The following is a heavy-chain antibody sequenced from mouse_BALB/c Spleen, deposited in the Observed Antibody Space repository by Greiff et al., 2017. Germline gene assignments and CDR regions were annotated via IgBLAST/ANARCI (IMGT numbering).Heavy chain of an antibody. CDR1: GFTFSSFG. D-gene: IGHD1-1*01. V-gene: IGHV5-17*02. Sequence: EVKLMESGGGLVQPGGSRKLSCAASGFTFSSFGMHWVRQAPEKGLEWVAYISSGSSTIYYADTVKGRFTISRDNPKNTLFLQMTSLRSEDTAMYYCADYYYGSSYWYFDVWGAGTTVTVSS. CDR3: ADYYYGSSYWYFDV. CDR2: ISSGSSTI. J-gene: IGHJ1*01.